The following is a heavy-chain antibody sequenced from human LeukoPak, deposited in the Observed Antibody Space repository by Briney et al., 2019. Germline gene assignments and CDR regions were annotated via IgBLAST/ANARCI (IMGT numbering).Heavy chain of an antibody. D-gene: IGHD4-17*01. V-gene: IGHV3-21*01. J-gene: IGHJ4*02. Sequence: GGSLRLSCAASGFTFSSYSMNWVRQAPGKGLEWVSSISSSSSYTYYADSVKGRFTISRDNAKNSLYLQMNSLRAEDTAVYYCARNYGDYSGADYWGQGTLVTVSS. CDR1: GFTFSSYS. CDR2: ISSSSSYT. CDR3: ARNYGDYSGADY.